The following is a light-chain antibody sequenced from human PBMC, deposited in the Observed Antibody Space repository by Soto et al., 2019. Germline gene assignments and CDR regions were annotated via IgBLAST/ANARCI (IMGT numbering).Light chain of an antibody. Sequence: EIVLTQSPATLSLSPGQRATLSCRASQTVRSSYLAWYQQKPGQAPRLLIYDASDRATGIPARFSGSGSGTDFTLTISSLEPEDFAVYYCPQRGDWPLYTFGQGTKVEIK. CDR3: PQRGDWPLYT. J-gene: IGKJ2*01. CDR1: QTVRSSY. CDR2: DAS. V-gene: IGKV3-11*01.